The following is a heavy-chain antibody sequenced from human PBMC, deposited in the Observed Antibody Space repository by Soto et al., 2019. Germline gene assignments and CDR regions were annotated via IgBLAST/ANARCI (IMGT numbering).Heavy chain of an antibody. CDR1: GFSFSTYA. CDR2: IGGGVGSA. D-gene: IGHD2-15*01. CDR3: AKDRYCSAGSCYSDFDY. Sequence: EVQLLESGGGLVQRGGSLRLSCAASGFSFSTYAMSWVRQAPGKGMEWVSAIGGGVGSAYHADSVKGRFTISRDNSKNTLYLQMNSLRVDDTAIYFCAKDRYCSAGSCYSDFDYWGQGTLVTVSS. V-gene: IGHV3-23*01. J-gene: IGHJ4*02.